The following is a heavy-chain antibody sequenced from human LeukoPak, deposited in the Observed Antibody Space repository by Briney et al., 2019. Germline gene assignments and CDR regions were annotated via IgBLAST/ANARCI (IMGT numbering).Heavy chain of an antibody. V-gene: IGHV3-74*01. J-gene: IGHJ4*02. CDR2: TSSDGSTT. CDR1: GFAFSSYW. D-gene: IGHD6-13*01. Sequence: GGSLRLSCAASGFAFSSYWMHWVRQAPGKGLVWVSRTSSDGSTTTYADSVKGRFTISRDNAKNTLYLQMNSLRAEDTAVYYFARPRAGYSVFDYWGQGTLVTVSS. CDR3: ARPRAGYSVFDY.